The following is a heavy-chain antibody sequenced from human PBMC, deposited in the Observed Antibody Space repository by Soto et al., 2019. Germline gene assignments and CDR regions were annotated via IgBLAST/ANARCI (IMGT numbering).Heavy chain of an antibody. V-gene: IGHV1-69*04. CDR2: IFPLTDIP. CDR1: GGTFRNYP. J-gene: IGHJ4*02. CDR3: ARGPLVVLNYFES. Sequence: ASVKVSCNASGGTFRNYPINWVRQAPGQGLEWMGSIFPLTDIPDYAQNFQARLTISADKSTSTAYMELSSLTSDDTAMYFCARGPLVVLNYFESWGQGTLVTSPQ.